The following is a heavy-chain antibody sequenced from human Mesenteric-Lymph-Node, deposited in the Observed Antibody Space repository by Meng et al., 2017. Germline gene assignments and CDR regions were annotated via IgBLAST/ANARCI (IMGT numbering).Heavy chain of an antibody. Sequence: SETLSLTCTVSGGSISGYYWSWIRQPPGKGLEWIGEINHSGSTNYNPSLKSRVTISVDTSKNQFSLKLSSVTAADTAVYYCARDFANYGSGSYYDYWGQGTLVTVSS. J-gene: IGHJ4*02. CDR3: ARDFANYGSGSYYDY. V-gene: IGHV4-34*01. D-gene: IGHD3-10*01. CDR1: GGSISGYY. CDR2: INHSGST.